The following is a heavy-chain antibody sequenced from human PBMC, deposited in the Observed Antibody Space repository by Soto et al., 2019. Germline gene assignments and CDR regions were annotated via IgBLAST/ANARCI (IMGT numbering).Heavy chain of an antibody. Sequence: QVHLVESGGGVVQPGRSLRLSCAASGFGFSSYDMHWVRQAPGKGLEWVAMISYDGSDKYFSDSVKGRLTISRDNSKNTVSLEMNSLRTKDTAAYYCAKGVPSPTQHAFDIWGQGTMVTVSS. V-gene: IGHV3-30*18. J-gene: IGHJ3*02. CDR3: AKGVPSPTQHAFDI. CDR2: ISYDGSDK. CDR1: GFGFSSYD.